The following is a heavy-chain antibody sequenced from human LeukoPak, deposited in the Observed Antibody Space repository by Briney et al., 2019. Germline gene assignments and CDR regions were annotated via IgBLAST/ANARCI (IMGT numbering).Heavy chain of an antibody. CDR2: IYSGGST. CDR1: GFTVSSNY. CDR3: ARGVAAAGTADY. D-gene: IGHD6-13*01. J-gene: IGHJ4*02. V-gene: IGHV3-53*01. Sequence: GGSLRLSCAASGFTVSSNYMSWVRQAPGKGLEWVSVIYSGGSTYYADSVKGRFTISRDNSKSTLYLQMNSLRAEDTAVYYCARGVAAAGTADYWGQGTLVTVSS.